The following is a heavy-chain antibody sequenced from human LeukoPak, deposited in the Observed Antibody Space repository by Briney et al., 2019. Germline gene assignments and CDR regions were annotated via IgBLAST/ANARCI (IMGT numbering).Heavy chain of an antibody. J-gene: IGHJ5*02. CDR1: GFTFSSYA. D-gene: IGHD2-8*02. CDR3: VKDRQGTGGWYGQ. CDR2: ISRSGDTT. V-gene: IGHV3-23*01. Sequence: GGSLRLSCAASGFTFSSYAMSWVRRAPVKGLEWVSAISRSGDTTYYADSVKGRFTIPRDNSKSMLYLQMNSLRAEDTAVYYCVKDRQGTGGWYGQWGQGTPVTVSS.